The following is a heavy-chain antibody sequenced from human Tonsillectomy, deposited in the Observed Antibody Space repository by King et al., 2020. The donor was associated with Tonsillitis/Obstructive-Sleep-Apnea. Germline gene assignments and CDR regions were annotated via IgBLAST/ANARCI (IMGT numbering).Heavy chain of an antibody. CDR2: ISTSSSYV. CDR1: GFTFSSYS. CDR3: ARDSDDAFDI. V-gene: IGHV3-21*01. J-gene: IGHJ3*02. Sequence: VQLVESGGGLVKPGGSLRLSCAASGFTFSSYSMNWVRQAPGKGLVWVSSISTSSSYVYYADSVKGRFTISRDNAYNSLYLQMNSLRAEDTAVYYCARDSDDAFDIWGQGTMVTVSS.